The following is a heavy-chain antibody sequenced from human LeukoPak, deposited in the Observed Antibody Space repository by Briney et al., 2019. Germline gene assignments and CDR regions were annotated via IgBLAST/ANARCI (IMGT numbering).Heavy chain of an antibody. CDR2: ISWNSGSI. J-gene: IGHJ4*02. D-gene: IGHD6-19*01. CDR3: AKEGAVAGTTFDY. CDR1: GFTFDDYA. Sequence: GGSLRLSCAASGFTFDDYAMHWVRQAPGKGLEWVSGISWNSGSIGYADSVKGRFTISRDNAKNSLYLQMNSLRAEDTALYYCAKEGAVAGTTFDYWGQGTLVTVSS. V-gene: IGHV3-9*01.